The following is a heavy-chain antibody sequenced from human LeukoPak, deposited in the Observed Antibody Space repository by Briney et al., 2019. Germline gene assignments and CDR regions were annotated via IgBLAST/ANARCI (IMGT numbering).Heavy chain of an antibody. V-gene: IGHV3-21*01. D-gene: IGHD6-19*01. CDR3: AREEPWSGCYHIDY. CDR2: ISSSSSYI. CDR1: GFTFSSYS. J-gene: IGHJ4*02. Sequence: GSLRLSCAASGFTFSSYSMNWVRQAPGKGLEWVSSISSSSSYIYYADSVKGRFTISRDNAKNSLYLQMNSLRAEDTAVYYCAREEPWSGCYHIDYWGQGTLVTVSS.